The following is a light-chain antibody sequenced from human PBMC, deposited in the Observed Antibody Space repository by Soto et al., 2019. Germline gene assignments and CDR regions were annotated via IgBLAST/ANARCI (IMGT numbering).Light chain of an antibody. CDR1: QSISVN. CDR3: QQYKNWPPII. CDR2: RAS. J-gene: IGKJ5*01. V-gene: IGKV3D-15*01. Sequence: EIVMTQSPATLSVSPGETATLSCRASQSISVNLAWYQLKPGQAPRLLIYRASTRATGIPARFSCSGSGTEFTLTISGLQSEDFAVYYCQQYKNWPPIIFGQGTRLEIK.